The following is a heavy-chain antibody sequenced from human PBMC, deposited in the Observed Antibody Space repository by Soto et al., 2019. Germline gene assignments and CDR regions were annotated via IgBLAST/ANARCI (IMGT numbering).Heavy chain of an antibody. V-gene: IGHV1-18*01. CDR3: TREGSAPYYYYGMDA. CDR1: GYTFTTYG. D-gene: IGHD3-10*01. Sequence: ASVKVSCKASGYTFTTYGISWVRQAPGQGLEWLGWINTHNGNTNYAQNLQGRVIMTADASTNTAYMELRSLRSDDTAIYYCTREGSAPYYYYGMDAWGQGTTVTVSS. CDR2: INTHNGNT. J-gene: IGHJ6*02.